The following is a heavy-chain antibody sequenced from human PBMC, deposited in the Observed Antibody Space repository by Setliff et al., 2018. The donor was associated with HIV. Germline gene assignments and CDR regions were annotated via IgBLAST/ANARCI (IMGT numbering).Heavy chain of an antibody. D-gene: IGHD6-13*01. V-gene: IGHV1-18*01. Sequence: ASVKVSCKASGYSFSNYGIAWVRQAPGQGLEWMGWISAYSGDTNYAQKLQGRVSLTTDTSTSIAYMELRSLTSEDTAVYYCARALSDRCSWVKYWGPGTLVTVSS. CDR3: ARALSDRCSWVKY. CDR1: GYSFSNYG. J-gene: IGHJ4*02. CDR2: ISAYSGDT.